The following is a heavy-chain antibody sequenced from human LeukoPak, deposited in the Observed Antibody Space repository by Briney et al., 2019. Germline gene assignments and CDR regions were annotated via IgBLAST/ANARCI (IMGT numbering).Heavy chain of an antibody. V-gene: IGHV3-30-3*01. CDR2: ISYDGSNK. D-gene: IGHD1-26*01. CDR1: GFTFSSYA. CDR3: ARDGIVESYYFDY. Sequence: PGGSLRLSCAASGFTFSSYAMHWVRQAPGKGLEWVAVISYDGSNKYYADSVKGRFTISRDNSKNTLYLQMNSLRAGDTAVYYCARDGIVESYYFDYWGQGTLVTVSS. J-gene: IGHJ4*02.